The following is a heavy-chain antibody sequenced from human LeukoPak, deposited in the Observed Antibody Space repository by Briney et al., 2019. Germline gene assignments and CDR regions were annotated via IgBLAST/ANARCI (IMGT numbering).Heavy chain of an antibody. D-gene: IGHD2-2*01. J-gene: IGHJ6*03. CDR2: IYYSGST. Sequence: SETPSLTCTVSGGSISSSSYYWGWIRQPPGKGLEWIGSIYYSGSTYYNPSLKSRVTISVDTSKNQFSLKLSSVTAADTAVYYCARQSWDIVVVPAANGYYYYMDVWGKGTTVTVSS. CDR3: ARQSWDIVVVPAANGYYYYMDV. V-gene: IGHV4-39*01. CDR1: GGSISSSSYY.